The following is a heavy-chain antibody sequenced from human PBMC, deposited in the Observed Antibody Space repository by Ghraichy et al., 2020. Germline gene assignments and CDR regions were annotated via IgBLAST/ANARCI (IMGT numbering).Heavy chain of an antibody. CDR2: INPNSGGT. V-gene: IGHV1-2*04. CDR3: ARGSAYYYYYMDV. J-gene: IGHJ6*03. CDR1: GYTFTGYY. Sequence: ASVQVSCKASGYTFTGYYMHWVRQAPGQGLEWMGWINPNSGGTNYAQKFQGWVTMTRDTSISTAYMELSRLRSDDTAVYYCARGSAYYYYYMDVWGKGTTVTVSS. D-gene: IGHD6-6*01.